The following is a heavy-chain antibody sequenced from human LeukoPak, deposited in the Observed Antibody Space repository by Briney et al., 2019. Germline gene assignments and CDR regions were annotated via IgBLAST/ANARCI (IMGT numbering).Heavy chain of an antibody. D-gene: IGHD2-15*01. J-gene: IGHJ4*02. CDR2: INHSGST. CDR1: GGSFSGYC. CDR3: ARACSGGSCYSDY. Sequence: PSETLSLTCAVYGGSFSGYCWSWIRQPPGKGLEWIGEINHSGSTNYNPSLKSRVTISVDTSKNQFSLKLSSVTAADTAVYYCARACSGGSCYSDYWGQGTLVTVSS. V-gene: IGHV4-34*01.